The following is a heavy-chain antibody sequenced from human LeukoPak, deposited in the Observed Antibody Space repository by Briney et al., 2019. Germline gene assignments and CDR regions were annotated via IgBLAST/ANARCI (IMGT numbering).Heavy chain of an antibody. V-gene: IGHV3-9*01. CDR2: ISWNSGSI. Sequence: GGSLRLFCAASGFTFDDYAMHWVRQAPGKGLEWVSGISWNSGSIGYADSVKGRFTISRDNAKNSLYLQMNSLRAEDTALYYCAKDTHYDILTGPNWFDPWGQGTLVTVSS. D-gene: IGHD3-9*01. J-gene: IGHJ5*02. CDR3: AKDTHYDILTGPNWFDP. CDR1: GFTFDDYA.